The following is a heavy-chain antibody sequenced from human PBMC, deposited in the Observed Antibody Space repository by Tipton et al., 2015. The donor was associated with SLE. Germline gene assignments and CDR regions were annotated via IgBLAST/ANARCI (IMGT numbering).Heavy chain of an antibody. Sequence: LRLSCTVSGGSISSSSYYWGWIRQPPGKGLEWIGEIYHSGSTNYNPSLKSRVTISVDKSKNQFSLKLSSVTAADTAVYYCARAVTTVVTRAYWYFDLWGRGTLVTVSS. CDR2: IYHSGST. J-gene: IGHJ2*01. D-gene: IGHD4-23*01. CDR1: GGSISSSSYY. CDR3: ARAVTTVVTRAYWYFDL. V-gene: IGHV4-39*07.